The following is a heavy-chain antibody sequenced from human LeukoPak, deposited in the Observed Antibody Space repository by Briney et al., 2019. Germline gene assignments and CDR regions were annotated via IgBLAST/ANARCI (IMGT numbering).Heavy chain of an antibody. V-gene: IGHV3-21*01. CDR1: GFTFSSYS. Sequence: GGSLRLSCAASGFTFSSYSMNWVRQAPGKGLEWVSSISSSSSYIYYAGSVKGRFTISRDNAKNSLYLQMNSLRAEDTAVYYCARGGSNYYDSSGYYSFVYWGQGTLVTVSS. CDR3: ARGGSNYYDSSGYYSFVY. D-gene: IGHD3-22*01. J-gene: IGHJ4*02. CDR2: ISSSSSYI.